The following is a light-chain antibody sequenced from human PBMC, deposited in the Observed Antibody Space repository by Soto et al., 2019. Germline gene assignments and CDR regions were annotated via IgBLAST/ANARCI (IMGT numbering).Light chain of an antibody. J-gene: IGLJ1*01. CDR2: TND. Sequence: QSVLTQPPSASATPGQRVTISCSGSDSNVGINFVYWYQQLPGTAPKLLIYTNDQRPSGVPDRFSGSKSGTSASLAISGLQAEDEADYYCQSYDSSLSGYVFGTGTKVTVL. CDR1: DSNVGINF. CDR3: QSYDSSLSGYV. V-gene: IGLV1-47*02.